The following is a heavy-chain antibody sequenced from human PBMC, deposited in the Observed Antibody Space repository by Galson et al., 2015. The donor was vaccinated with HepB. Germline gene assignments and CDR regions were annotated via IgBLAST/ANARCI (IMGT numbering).Heavy chain of an antibody. Sequence: SLRLSCAASGFTFSSYAMHWVRQAPGKGLEYVSAISSNGGSTYYANSVKGRFTISRDNSKNTLYLQMGSLRAEDMAVYYCARDRGLYYGSGSYYRHLRIGAFDTWGQGTMVTVSS. J-gene: IGHJ3*02. D-gene: IGHD3-10*01. CDR1: GFTFSSYA. CDR2: ISSNGGST. CDR3: ARDRGLYYGSGSYYRHLRIGAFDT. V-gene: IGHV3-64*01.